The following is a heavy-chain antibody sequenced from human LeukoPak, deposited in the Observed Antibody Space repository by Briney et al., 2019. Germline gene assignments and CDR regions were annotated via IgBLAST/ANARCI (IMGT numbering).Heavy chain of an antibody. D-gene: IGHD2-2*01. CDR2: ISFDGVNT. V-gene: IGHV3-30*04. CDR1: VFTYSTYA. CDR3: ARGQGYESYYYMDV. Sequence: GGSLRLSCAASVFTYSTYAIHWVRQAPGKGLEWVAVISFDGVNTFYADSVKGRFTTSRDNSNNTVYLQMNNLRPEDTAVFYCARGQGYESYYYMDVWGKGTTVSVSS. J-gene: IGHJ6*03.